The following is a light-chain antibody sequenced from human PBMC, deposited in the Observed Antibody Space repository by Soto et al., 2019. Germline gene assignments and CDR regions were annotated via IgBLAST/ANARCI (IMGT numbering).Light chain of an antibody. CDR2: GAS. Sequence: EIVMTQSPATLSVSPGERATLSCRASQSVSSNLAWYQQKPGQAPRLLIYGASTRATGIPARFSGSGSGTEFTLIIISLLSEDFAVYYCQQYNNWPPLTFGGGTKVEIK. CDR3: QQYNNWPPLT. CDR1: QSVSSN. V-gene: IGKV3-15*01. J-gene: IGKJ4*01.